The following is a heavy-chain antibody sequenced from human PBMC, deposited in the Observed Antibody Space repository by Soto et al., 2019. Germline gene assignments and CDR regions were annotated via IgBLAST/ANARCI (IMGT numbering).Heavy chain of an antibody. V-gene: IGHV4-4*07. CDR1: GCSLSSYY. CDR2: ISTSGRT. CDR3: ARCSCRSSSCYGFDY. J-gene: IGHJ4*02. Sequence: QVQLQESGPGLVKPSETLSLTCTVSGCSLSSYYWSWIRQPAGKGLEWIGRISTSGRTKYNHSLKSRVTMSVDKSKHQFSMRLSSVTAADTAVYYGARCSCRSSSCYGFDYWGQGTLVTVSS. D-gene: IGHD2-2*01.